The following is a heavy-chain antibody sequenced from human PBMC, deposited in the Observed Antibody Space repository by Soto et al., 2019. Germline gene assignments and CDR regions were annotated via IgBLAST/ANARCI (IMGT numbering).Heavy chain of an antibody. CDR1: GGTFSSYT. CDR3: ATPSYCYDSSGSRGYYFDY. J-gene: IGHJ4*02. Sequence: QVQLVQSGAEVKKPGSSVKVSCKASGGTFSSYTISWVRQAPGQGLEWMGRIIPILGIANYAQKFQGRVTITADKSTSTAYMELSSLRSEDTAVYYCATPSYCYDSSGSRGYYFDYWGQGTLVTVSS. CDR2: IIPILGIA. V-gene: IGHV1-69*02. D-gene: IGHD3-22*01.